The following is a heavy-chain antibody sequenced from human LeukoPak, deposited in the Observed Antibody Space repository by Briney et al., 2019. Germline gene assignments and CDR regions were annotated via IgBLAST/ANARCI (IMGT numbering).Heavy chain of an antibody. D-gene: IGHD2-21*02. CDR3: ATYCGGDCYSGGSEY. V-gene: IGHV1-18*01. Sequence: ASVKVSCKASGYTFTSYGISWVRQAPGQGLEWMGWISAYNGNTNYAQELQGRVTMTTDTPTSTAYMELRSLRSDDTAVYYCATYCGGDCYSGGSEYWGQGTLVTVSS. CDR1: GYTFTSYG. J-gene: IGHJ4*02. CDR2: ISAYNGNT.